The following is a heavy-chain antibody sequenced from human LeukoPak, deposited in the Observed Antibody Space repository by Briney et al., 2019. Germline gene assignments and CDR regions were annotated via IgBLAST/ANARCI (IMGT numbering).Heavy chain of an antibody. D-gene: IGHD6-19*01. V-gene: IGHV4-4*07. J-gene: IGHJ4*02. Sequence: SETLSLTCTVSGGSISSYYWSWIRQPAGKGLEWIGSIYYSGSTYYNPSLKSRVTISVDTSKNQFSLKLSSVTAADTAVYYCAREPKRYSSGWYYFDYWGQGTLVTVSS. CDR1: GGSISSYY. CDR2: IYYSGST. CDR3: AREPKRYSSGWYYFDY.